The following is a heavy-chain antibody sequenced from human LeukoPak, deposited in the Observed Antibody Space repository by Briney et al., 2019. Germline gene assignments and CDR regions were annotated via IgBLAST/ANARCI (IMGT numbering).Heavy chain of an antibody. D-gene: IGHD3-22*01. CDR2: ISPSGDIT. CDR3: AKEAGYDSSGYYYWYFQH. Sequence: GGSLRLSCTASGFKFDDYNMSWFRQAPGKGLEWVSGISPSGDITYYADSVKGRFTISRDNSKNTVYLQMNSLRAEDTAVYYCAKEAGYDSSGYYYWYFQHWGQGTLVTVSS. CDR1: GFKFDDYN. J-gene: IGHJ1*01. V-gene: IGHV3-23*01.